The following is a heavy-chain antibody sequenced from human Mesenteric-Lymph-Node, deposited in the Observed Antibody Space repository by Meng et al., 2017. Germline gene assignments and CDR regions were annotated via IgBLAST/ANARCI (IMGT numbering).Heavy chain of an antibody. D-gene: IGHD5-18*01. CDR2: ISYDGSNK. V-gene: IGHV3-30-3*01. CDR3: ARDGGNRAGGDY. J-gene: IGHJ4*02. CDR1: GFTFSSYA. Sequence: RSLRLSCAASGFTFSSYALHWVRQAPGKGLEWVAVISYDGSNKYYADSVKGRLTISRDNSKNTLYLQMNSLRAEDTAMYRCARDGGNRAGGDYWGQGTLVTVSS.